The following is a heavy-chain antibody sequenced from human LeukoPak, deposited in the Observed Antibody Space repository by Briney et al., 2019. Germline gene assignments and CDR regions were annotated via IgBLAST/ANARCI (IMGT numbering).Heavy chain of an antibody. Sequence: SETLSLTCTVSGGSISSGGYYWSWIRQPPGKGLEWIGYIYHSGSTYYNPSLKSRVTISVDRSKNQFSLKLSSVTAADTAVYYCARDRAGRGIAATDDAFDIWGQGTMVTVSS. V-gene: IGHV4-30-2*01. J-gene: IGHJ3*02. CDR1: GGSISSGGYY. CDR2: IYHSGST. D-gene: IGHD6-13*01. CDR3: ARDRAGRGIAATDDAFDI.